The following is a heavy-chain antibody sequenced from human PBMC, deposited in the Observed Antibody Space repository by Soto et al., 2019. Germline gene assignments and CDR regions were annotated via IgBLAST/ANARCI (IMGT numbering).Heavy chain of an antibody. J-gene: IGHJ3*02. V-gene: IGHV3-30*18. Sequence: GGSLRLSCAASGFTFSSYGMHWVRQAPGKGLEWVAVISYDGSNKYYADSVKGRFTISRDNSKNTLYLQMNSLGAEDTAVYYCAKDGPYYDILTGPNAFDIWGQGTMVTVSS. CDR2: ISYDGSNK. CDR1: GFTFSSYG. CDR3: AKDGPYYDILTGPNAFDI. D-gene: IGHD3-9*01.